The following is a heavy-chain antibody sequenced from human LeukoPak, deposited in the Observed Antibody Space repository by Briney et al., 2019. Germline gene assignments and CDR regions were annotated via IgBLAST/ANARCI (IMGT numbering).Heavy chain of an antibody. CDR1: GGTFSSYA. CDR2: IIPIFGTA. Sequence: VASVKVSCKASGGTFSSYAISWVRQAPGQGLEWMGRIIPIFGTANYAQKFQGRVTITTDESTSTAYMELSSLRSEDTAVYYCATTAIKYSGSYIDYWGQGTLVTVSS. J-gene: IGHJ4*02. V-gene: IGHV1-69*05. D-gene: IGHD1-26*01. CDR3: ATTAIKYSGSYIDY.